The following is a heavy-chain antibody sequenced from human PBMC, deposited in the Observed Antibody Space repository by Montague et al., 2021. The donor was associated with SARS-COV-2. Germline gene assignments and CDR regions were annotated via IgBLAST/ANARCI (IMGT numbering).Heavy chain of an antibody. V-gene: IGHV4-59*01. D-gene: IGHD1-20*01. Sequence: SGITDXNPSLKSRFTISVDMSKNQFSLQLNSVTAADSAVYYCARTEYNWNDGFDPGGRGTLVTVS. J-gene: IGHJ5*02. CDR3: ARTEYNWNDGFDP. CDR2: SGIT.